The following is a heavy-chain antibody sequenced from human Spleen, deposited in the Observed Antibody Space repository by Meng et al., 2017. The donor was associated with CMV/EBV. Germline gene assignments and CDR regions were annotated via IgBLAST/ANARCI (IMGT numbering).Heavy chain of an antibody. J-gene: IGHJ5*02. CDR3: ARDGCSSSSCYRSWFDP. Sequence: SETLSLTCTVSGGSISRYYWSWIRQPPGKGLEWIGYIYYSGSTNYNPSLKSRVTISVDTSKNQFSLRLSSVTAADTAVYYCARDGCSSSSCYRSWFDPWGQGTLVTVSS. CDR2: IYYSGST. V-gene: IGHV4-59*12. D-gene: IGHD2-2*02. CDR1: GGSISRYY.